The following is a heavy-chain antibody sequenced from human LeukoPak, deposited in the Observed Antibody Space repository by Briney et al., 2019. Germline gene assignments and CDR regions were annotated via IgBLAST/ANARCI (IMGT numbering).Heavy chain of an antibody. Sequence: GVSLRLSCVASIFTFNSYAMHCVPQTPGKGLEYVSGINKNWCSTQYAISVKGSFNIYRHNSKHTLSRQMGRLRTEDMAVYYCARAATVTVESAFGYWGQGTLVTVSS. CDR1: IFTFNSYA. V-gene: IGHV3-64*01. D-gene: IGHD4-17*01. CDR3: ARAATVTVESAFGY. CDR2: INKNWCST. J-gene: IGHJ4*02.